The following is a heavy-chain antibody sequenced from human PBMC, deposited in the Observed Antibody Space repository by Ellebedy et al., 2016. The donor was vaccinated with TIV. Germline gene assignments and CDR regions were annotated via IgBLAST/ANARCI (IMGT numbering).Heavy chain of an antibody. CDR1: GFKFSDYQ. Sequence: GESLKISCAASGFKFSDYQMSWIRQAPGKGLEWVSSISTISDDVHHADSVKGRFTISRDNAKNSIYLQMNNLRPEDTAVYYCARFSRGAPFVDYLYYMDVWGKGTAVTVSS. D-gene: IGHD2-15*01. CDR3: ARFSRGAPFVDYLYYMDV. CDR2: ISTISDDV. J-gene: IGHJ6*03. V-gene: IGHV3-21*01.